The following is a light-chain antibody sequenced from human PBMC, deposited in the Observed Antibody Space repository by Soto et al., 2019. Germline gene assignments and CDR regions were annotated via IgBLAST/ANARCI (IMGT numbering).Light chain of an antibody. CDR2: LGS. CDR1: QSLLHSSGYNY. Sequence: DIVMTQSPLSLRVTPGEPASISCRSSQSLLHSSGYNYLHWYLQKPGQSPQLLISLGSDRASGVPDRFSGSGSGTDFTLKITGVEAEDVGVYYCMQPLQTPWTFDQGTKVEIK. CDR3: MQPLQTPWT. V-gene: IGKV2-28*01. J-gene: IGKJ1*01.